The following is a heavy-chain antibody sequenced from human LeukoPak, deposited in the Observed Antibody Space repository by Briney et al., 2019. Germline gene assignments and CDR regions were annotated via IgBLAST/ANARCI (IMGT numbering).Heavy chain of an antibody. Sequence: PGGSLRLSCAASGFTFSNSAMDWVRQAPGKGLEWVSSITGTGGSTYYADSVKGRFTISRDNSKNTLYLQMNSLRAEDTAVYYCAKGQSSGWYALSLWGQGTLVTVSS. D-gene: IGHD6-13*01. CDR3: AKGQSSGWYALSL. CDR1: GFTFSNSA. J-gene: IGHJ4*02. CDR2: ITGTGGST. V-gene: IGHV3-23*01.